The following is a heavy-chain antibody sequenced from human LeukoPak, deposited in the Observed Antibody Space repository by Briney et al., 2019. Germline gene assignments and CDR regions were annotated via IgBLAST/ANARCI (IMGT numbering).Heavy chain of an antibody. CDR3: TRDMIRGVPDYIDY. D-gene: IGHD3-10*01. CDR2: IRYDGSNK. CDR1: GFTFSSYG. V-gene: IGHV3-30*02. Sequence: TGGSLRLSCAASGFTFSSYGMHWVRQAPGKGLEWVAFIRYDGSNKYYADSVKGRFTISRDNSKSTLYLQMNSLRIEDTGFYYCTRDMIRGVPDYIDYWGQGTLVTVSS. J-gene: IGHJ4*02.